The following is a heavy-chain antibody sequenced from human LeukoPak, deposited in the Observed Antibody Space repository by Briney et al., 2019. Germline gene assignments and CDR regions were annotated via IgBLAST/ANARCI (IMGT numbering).Heavy chain of an antibody. V-gene: IGHV3-30*02. D-gene: IGHD6-13*01. Sequence: PGGSQRLSCTASGFTFSNYDIHWVRQAPGKGLEWVAFIQYDGSNKYYADSVKGRFTISRDNSKNTLYLLMNSLRAEDTAVYYCAKVSGVGSSRSPFDYWGQGTLVTVSS. J-gene: IGHJ4*02. CDR3: AKVSGVGSSRSPFDY. CDR2: IQYDGSNK. CDR1: GFTFSNYD.